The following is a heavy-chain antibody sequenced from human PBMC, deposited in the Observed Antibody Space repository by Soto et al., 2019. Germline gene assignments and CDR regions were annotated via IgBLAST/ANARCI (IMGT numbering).Heavy chain of an antibody. D-gene: IGHD2-15*01. V-gene: IGHV4-31*03. Sequence: QVQLQESGPGLVKPSQTLSLTCTVSGGSISSGGYYWSWIRQHPGKGLEWIGYIHYSGSTYYSPSLKSRVTISVYTSKNQFSLKLNSVTAADTAVYYCARVRDGGNLDYWGQGTLVTVSS. CDR1: GGSISSGGYY. CDR2: IHYSGST. CDR3: ARVRDGGNLDY. J-gene: IGHJ4*02.